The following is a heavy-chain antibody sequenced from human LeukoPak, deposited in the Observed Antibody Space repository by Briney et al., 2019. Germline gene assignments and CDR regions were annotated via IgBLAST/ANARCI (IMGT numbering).Heavy chain of an antibody. V-gene: IGHV4-61*08. J-gene: IGHJ6*03. D-gene: IGHD3-16*01. CDR3: ARETSQKGAHYMDV. CDR1: GDSVSTNGYY. Sequence: SVTLSLTCNVSGDSVSTNGYYWGWIRQPPGKGLEWIGDIYYSGYTNYNPSLKSRVTISVDTSKNQFSLKLRSVTAADTAVYYCARETSQKGAHYMDVWGKGTTVTISS. CDR2: IYYSGYT.